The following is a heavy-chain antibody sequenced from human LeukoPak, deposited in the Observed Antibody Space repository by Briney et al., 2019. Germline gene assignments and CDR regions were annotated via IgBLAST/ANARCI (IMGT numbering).Heavy chain of an antibody. CDR3: AELGITMIGGV. CDR2: INSDGSRT. J-gene: IGHJ6*04. D-gene: IGHD3-10*02. CDR1: GFTFSRYW. Sequence: GGSLRLSCEASGFTFSRYWMHWVRQAPGKGLVWVSRINSDGSRTTYADSMKGRFTISRDNAKNTLYLQMNSLRAEDTAVYYCAELGITMIGGVWGKGTTVTISS. V-gene: IGHV3-74*01.